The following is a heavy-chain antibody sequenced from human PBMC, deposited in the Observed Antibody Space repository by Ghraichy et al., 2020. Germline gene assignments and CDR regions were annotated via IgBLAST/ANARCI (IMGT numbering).Heavy chain of an antibody. CDR1: GFSFSSYA. D-gene: IGHD2-2*01. V-gene: IGHV3-23*01. CDR2: ISGSASRT. Sequence: GGSLRLSCAASGFSFSSYAINWVRQAPGKGLEWVSGISGSASRTYYAESVKGRFTISRDNSKNTLYLQINSLRAEDTAVYYCARYCSSTSCHALNYYYYYMDVWGKGTTVTVSS. CDR3: ARYCSSTSCHALNYYYYYMDV. J-gene: IGHJ6*03.